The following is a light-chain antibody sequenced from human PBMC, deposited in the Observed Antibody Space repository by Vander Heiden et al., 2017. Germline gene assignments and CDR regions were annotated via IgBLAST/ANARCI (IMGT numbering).Light chain of an antibody. J-gene: IGLJ3*02. V-gene: IGLV3-25*03. Sequence: SYELTQPPSLSVTPGQTARITCSGDALPKQYAYCYQQTPVQAPVQVIYTDSERPSGLPERFSGSRSGTTVTLTISGVQAEDEADYYCQSADSSGTYWVFGGGTKLTVL. CDR2: TDS. CDR3: QSADSSGTYWV. CDR1: ALPKQY.